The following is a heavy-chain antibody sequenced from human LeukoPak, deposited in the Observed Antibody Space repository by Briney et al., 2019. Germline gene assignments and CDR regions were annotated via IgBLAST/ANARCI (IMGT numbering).Heavy chain of an antibody. CDR3: TTVDVVPAAIYGVDYYYYMDV. CDR1: GFTLSNAW. V-gene: IGHV3-15*01. J-gene: IGHJ6*03. Sequence: NTGGSLRLSCAASGFTLSNAWMSWVRQAPGKGLEWVGRIKSKTDGGTTDYAAPVKGRFTISRDDSKNTLYLQMNSLKTEDTAVYYCTTVDVVPAAIYGVDYYYYMDVWGKGTTVTVSS. CDR2: IKSKTDGGTT. D-gene: IGHD2-2*01.